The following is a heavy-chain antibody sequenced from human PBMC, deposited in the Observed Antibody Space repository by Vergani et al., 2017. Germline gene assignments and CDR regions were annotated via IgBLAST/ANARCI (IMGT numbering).Heavy chain of an antibody. CDR3: ARASLRALVGYYYYMDV. J-gene: IGHJ6*03. V-gene: IGHV4-30-2*01. CDR1: GDSITNGGFS. D-gene: IGHD3-16*02. CDR2: IFPSRNS. Sequence: QLQLQESGSGLVKPSQTLSLTCAVSGDSITNGGFSWNWIRQPPGKGPEWIGYIFPSRNSVYNPSLKNRVYISLDKSKNQFSLWVNSVTAADAAVYFCARASLRALVGYYYYMDVWGKGKTVVVSS.